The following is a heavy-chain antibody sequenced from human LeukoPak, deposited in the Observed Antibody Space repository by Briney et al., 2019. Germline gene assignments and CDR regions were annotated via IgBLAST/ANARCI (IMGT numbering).Heavy chain of an antibody. V-gene: IGHV4-39*07. D-gene: IGHD4-17*01. Sequence: SETLSLTCTVSGGSISSSSYYWGWIRQPPGKGLEWIGSIYYSGSTYYNPSLKSRVTILVDTSKNQFSLKLSSVTAADTAVYYCARERLRYFDYWGQGTLVTVSS. CDR1: GGSISSSSYY. CDR2: IYYSGST. CDR3: ARERLRYFDY. J-gene: IGHJ4*02.